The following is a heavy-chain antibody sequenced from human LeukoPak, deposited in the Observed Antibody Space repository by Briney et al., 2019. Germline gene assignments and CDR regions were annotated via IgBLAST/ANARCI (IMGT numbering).Heavy chain of an antibody. V-gene: IGHV3-49*04. CDR2: IRSKAYGGTT. Sequence: GGSLRLSCAASGFTFSSYSMNWVRQAPGKGLEWVGFIRSKAYGGTTEYAASVKGRFTISRDDSKSIAYLQMNSLIIEDTAVYYCARDSGYSSGWYGVYWGQGTLVTVSS. CDR3: ARDSGYSSGWYGVY. D-gene: IGHD6-13*01. CDR1: GFTFSSYS. J-gene: IGHJ4*02.